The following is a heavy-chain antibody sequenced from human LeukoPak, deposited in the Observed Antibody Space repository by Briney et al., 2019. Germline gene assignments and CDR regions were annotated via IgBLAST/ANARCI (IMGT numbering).Heavy chain of an antibody. D-gene: IGHD3-10*01. J-gene: IGHJ3*02. CDR2: ISWDGGST. CDR1: GFTFDDYA. V-gene: IGHV3-43D*03. CDR3: ATAVYGSGIHYAFDI. Sequence: GGSLRLSCAASGFTFDDYAMHWVRQAPGKGLEWVSLISWDGGSTYYADSVKGRFTISRDNSKNSLYLQMNSLRAEDTALYYCATAVYGSGIHYAFDIWGQGTMVTVSS.